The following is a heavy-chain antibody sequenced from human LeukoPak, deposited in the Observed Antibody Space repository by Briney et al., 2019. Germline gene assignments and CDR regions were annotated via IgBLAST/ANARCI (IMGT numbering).Heavy chain of an antibody. Sequence: GASVKVSCKASGYTFTSYYMYWVRQAPGQGLEWMGWINPNSGGTNYAQKFQGRVTMTRDTSISTAYMELSRLRSDDTAVYYCARGRNYYGSGSYFLSYFDYWGQGTLVTVSS. V-gene: IGHV1-2*02. CDR3: ARGRNYYGSGSYFLSYFDY. CDR2: INPNSGGT. J-gene: IGHJ4*02. CDR1: GYTFTSYY. D-gene: IGHD3-10*01.